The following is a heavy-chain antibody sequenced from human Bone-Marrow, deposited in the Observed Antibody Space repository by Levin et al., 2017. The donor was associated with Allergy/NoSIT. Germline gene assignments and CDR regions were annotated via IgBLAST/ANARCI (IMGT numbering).Heavy chain of an antibody. CDR2: ISSDGNYK. CDR3: ARDHYESSGYWSYFDS. J-gene: IGHJ4*02. D-gene: IGHD3-22*01. Sequence: PGGSLRLSCAASGFTFSTYAMHWVRQAPGKGLEWVAFISSDGNYKNYADSVKGRFTISRDNSKTTLYLEMNSLRPEDTAVYYCARDHYESSGYWSYFDSWGQGTLVTVSS. CDR1: GFTFSTYA. V-gene: IGHV3-30*04.